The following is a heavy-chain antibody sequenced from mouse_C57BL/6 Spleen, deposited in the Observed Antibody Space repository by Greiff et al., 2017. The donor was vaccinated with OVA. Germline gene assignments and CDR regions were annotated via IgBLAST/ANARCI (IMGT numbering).Heavy chain of an antibody. D-gene: IGHD2-4*01. CDR3: ARGGTMITTFDV. CDR2: ISDGGSYT. V-gene: IGHV5-4*01. Sequence: EVQGVESGGGLVKPGGSLKLSCAASGFTFSSYAMSWVRQTPEKRLEWVATISDGGSYTYYPDNVKGRFTISRDNAKNNLYLQMSHLKSEDTAMYYCARGGTMITTFDVWGTGTTVTVSS. J-gene: IGHJ1*03. CDR1: GFTFSSYA.